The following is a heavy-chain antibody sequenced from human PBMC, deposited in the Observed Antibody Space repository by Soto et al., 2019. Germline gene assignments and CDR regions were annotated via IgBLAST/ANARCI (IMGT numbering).Heavy chain of an antibody. Sequence: GGSLRLSCAVSGFSVTTYAMHWVRQAPGEGLEWVALMSYDGTERFYADSVRGRFTVSRDISKNTLYLQMDGLRPEDPSVFYCARSAGPRAPVSRYFEHWGRGALVTVSS. CDR1: GFSVTTYA. V-gene: IGHV3-30-3*01. J-gene: IGHJ4*02. CDR2: MSYDGTER. D-gene: IGHD3-10*01. CDR3: ARSAGPRAPVSRYFEH.